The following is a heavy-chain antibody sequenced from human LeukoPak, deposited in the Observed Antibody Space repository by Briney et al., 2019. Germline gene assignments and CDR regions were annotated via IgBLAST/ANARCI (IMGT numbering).Heavy chain of an antibody. Sequence: SETLSLTCAVYGGSFSGYYWSWIRQPPGKGLEWIGEINHSGSTNYNPSLKSRVTISVDTSKNQFSLKLSSVTAEDTAVYYCARGGAVVVAATNYYYGMDVWGKGTTVTVSS. J-gene: IGHJ6*04. CDR1: GGSFSGYY. CDR3: ARGGAVVVAATNYYYGMDV. CDR2: INHSGST. V-gene: IGHV4-34*01. D-gene: IGHD2-15*01.